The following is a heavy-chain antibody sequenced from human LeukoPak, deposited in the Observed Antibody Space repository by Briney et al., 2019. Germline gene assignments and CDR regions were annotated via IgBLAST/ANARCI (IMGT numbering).Heavy chain of an antibody. CDR1: GFTFSSYV. CDR3: ARSPIAAAGTGYFDY. Sequence: PGRSLRLSCAASGFTFSSYVMHWVRQAPGKGLEWVAVISYDGSNKYYADSVKGRFTISRDNSKNTLYLQMNSLRAEDTAVYYCARSPIAAAGTGYFDYWGQGTLVTVSS. V-gene: IGHV3-30-3*01. D-gene: IGHD6-13*01. CDR2: ISYDGSNK. J-gene: IGHJ4*02.